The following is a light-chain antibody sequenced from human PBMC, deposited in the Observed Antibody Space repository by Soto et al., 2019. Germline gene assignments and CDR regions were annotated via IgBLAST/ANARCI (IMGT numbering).Light chain of an antibody. CDR3: SSYGSSSPVV. CDR1: SSDIGGYDY. J-gene: IGLJ2*01. V-gene: IGLV2-8*01. Sequence: QSALTQPPSVSGSPGQSVTISCTGTSSDIGGYDYVSWYQQHPGKAPKLMIYDVSNRPSGVPDRFSGSKSGNTASLTISGLQAEDEADYYCSSYGSSSPVVFGGGTKLTVL. CDR2: DVS.